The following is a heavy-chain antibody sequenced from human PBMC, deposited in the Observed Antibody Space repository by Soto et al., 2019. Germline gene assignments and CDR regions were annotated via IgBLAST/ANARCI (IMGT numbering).Heavy chain of an antibody. CDR3: TTDQAAEWLARGY. Sequence: EVQLVESGGGLVKPGGSLRLSCAASGFIFGGAWMNWVRQAPGRGLEWVGRIKHKGTGGTADYSAPVKGRFTISRDDAKSMLYRQMNSLQAEDTAGYYCTTDQAAEWLARGYWGQGTLVTVSS. CDR2: IKHKGTGGTA. J-gene: IGHJ4*02. D-gene: IGHD5-12*01. V-gene: IGHV3-15*07. CDR1: GFIFGGAW.